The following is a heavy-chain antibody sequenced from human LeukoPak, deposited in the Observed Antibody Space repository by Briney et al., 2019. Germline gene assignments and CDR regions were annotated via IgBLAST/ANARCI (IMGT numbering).Heavy chain of an antibody. CDR3: AKDFRVSY. CDR1: GLTFSSNA. J-gene: IGHJ4*02. CDR2: IRGSGSDT. Sequence: PGGSLRLSCAASGLTFSSNAMAWVRQAPGKGLEWVSAIRGSGSDTYYADSVKGRFSISRDNSRNTLSLQMNSLRAEDTAVYYCAKDFRVSYWGQGPLVTVSS. V-gene: IGHV3-23*01.